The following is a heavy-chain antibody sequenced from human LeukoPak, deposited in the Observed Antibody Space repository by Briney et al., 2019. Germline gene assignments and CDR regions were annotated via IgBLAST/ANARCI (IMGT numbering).Heavy chain of an antibody. V-gene: IGHV1-69*05. Sequence: SVKVSCKASGGTFSSYAISWVRQAPGQGLEWMGRIIPIFGTANYAQKFQGRVTITTDESTSTAYMELSSLRSEDTAVYYCARTRIGYGDYIDHWGQGTLVTVSS. CDR3: ARTRIGYGDYIDH. CDR1: GGTFSSYA. D-gene: IGHD4-17*01. CDR2: IIPIFGTA. J-gene: IGHJ4*02.